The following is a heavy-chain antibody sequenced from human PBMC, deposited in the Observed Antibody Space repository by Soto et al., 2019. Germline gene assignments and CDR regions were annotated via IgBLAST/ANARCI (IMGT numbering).Heavy chain of an antibody. Sequence: QVQLVESGGGVVQPGRSLRLSCAASGLTFSSYGMHWVRQAPGKGLEWVAVISYDGSNKYYADSVKGRFTISRDNSKNTLYLQMNSLRAEDTAVYYCAKDSREQWLVPDYWGQGTLVTVSS. V-gene: IGHV3-30*18. CDR2: ISYDGSNK. CDR3: AKDSREQWLVPDY. J-gene: IGHJ4*02. D-gene: IGHD6-19*01. CDR1: GLTFSSYG.